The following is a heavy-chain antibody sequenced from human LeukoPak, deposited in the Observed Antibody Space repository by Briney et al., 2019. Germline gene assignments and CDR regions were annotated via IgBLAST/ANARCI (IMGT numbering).Heavy chain of an antibody. CDR3: AKIDSGDYWNWFDP. J-gene: IGHJ5*02. Sequence: GGSLRLSCAASGFTFSSYGMSWVRQAPGKGLEWVSAISGSGGSTYYADSVKGRFTISRDNSKNTLYLQMNSLRAEDTAVYYCAKIDSGDYWNWFDPWGQGTLVTVTS. V-gene: IGHV3-23*01. D-gene: IGHD4-17*01. CDR1: GFTFSSYG. CDR2: ISGSGGST.